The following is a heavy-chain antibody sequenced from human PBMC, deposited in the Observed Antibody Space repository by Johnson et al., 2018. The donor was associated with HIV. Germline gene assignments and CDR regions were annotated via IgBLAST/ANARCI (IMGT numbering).Heavy chain of an antibody. CDR3: ARSPGEADAFDI. CDR1: GFTVSRNY. CDR2: IYSGGST. J-gene: IGHJ3*02. D-gene: IGHD3-10*01. V-gene: IGHV3-66*02. Sequence: EMQLVESGGGVVQPGGSLRLSCAASGFTVSRNYMNWVRQAPGKGLEWVSVIYSGGSTYYADSVKGRFTISRDSSKNTLYLQMNSLRAEDTAMYYCARSPGEADAFDIWGQGTMVTVSS.